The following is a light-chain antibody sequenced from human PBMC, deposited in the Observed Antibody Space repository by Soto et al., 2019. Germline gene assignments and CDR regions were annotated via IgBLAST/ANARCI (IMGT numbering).Light chain of an antibody. CDR2: GAS. CDR3: QHYNDWPPTWT. V-gene: IGKV3-15*01. J-gene: IGKJ1*01. Sequence: EIVMTQSPATLSVSPGERATLSCRASQSVSNKLTWYQQKPGQAPRVLIFGASTRATGIPARFSGSGSGTEFTLTISSLQSEDFAVYYCQHYNDWPPTWTFGQGTKV. CDR1: QSVSNK.